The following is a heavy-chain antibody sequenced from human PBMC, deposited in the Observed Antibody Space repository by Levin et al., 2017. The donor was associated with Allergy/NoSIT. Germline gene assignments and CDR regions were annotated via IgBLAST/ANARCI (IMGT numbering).Heavy chain of an antibody. CDR2: IYDSGNT. CDR1: GGSISSGGYY. J-gene: IGHJ4*02. CDR3: ARGRDAYKLGDY. D-gene: IGHD5-24*01. Sequence: SETLSLTCSVSGGSISSGGYYWNWIRQRPGTGLEWIGSIYDSGNTDYNPSLKSRITISVDTSKKQFSLNLRSVTAADTAVYYCARGRDAYKLGDYWGQGTLVTVSS. V-gene: IGHV4-31*03.